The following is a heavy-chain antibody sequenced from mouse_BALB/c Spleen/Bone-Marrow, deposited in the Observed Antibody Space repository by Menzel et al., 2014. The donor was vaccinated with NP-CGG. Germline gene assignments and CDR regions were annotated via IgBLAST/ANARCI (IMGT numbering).Heavy chain of an antibody. Sequence: QVQLQQPGAELVKPGAPVKLSCKASGYTFTSYWMNWIKQRPGRGLEWIGRIDPSDSETHYNQKFKDKATLTVDKSSSTAYIQLSSLTSEDSAVYYCARDLFYSGNYEFVYWGQGTLVTVSA. J-gene: IGHJ3*01. CDR2: IDPSDSET. CDR3: ARDLFYSGNYEFVY. CDR1: GYTFTSYW. V-gene: IGHV1-69*02. D-gene: IGHD2-1*01.